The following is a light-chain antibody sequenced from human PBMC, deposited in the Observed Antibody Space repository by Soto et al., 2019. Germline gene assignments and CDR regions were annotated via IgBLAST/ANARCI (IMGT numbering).Light chain of an antibody. CDR2: GAS. V-gene: IGKV3-20*01. CDR3: QHYGTSPFT. Sequence: EIVLTQSPGTLSLSPGERATLSCRASQSIASSYLGWYQQKPGQAPRLLIYGASSRATGIPDRFSGSGSGTDFTLSISRLEPEDFAVYCCQHYGTSPFTFGPGTKVEIK. J-gene: IGKJ3*01. CDR1: QSIASSY.